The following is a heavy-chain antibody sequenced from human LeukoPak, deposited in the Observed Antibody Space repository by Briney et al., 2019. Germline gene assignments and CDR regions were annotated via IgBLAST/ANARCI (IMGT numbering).Heavy chain of an antibody. D-gene: IGHD1-7*01. Sequence: SESLSLTCAVSGYSISSGYYWGWIRQPPGKGLEWIGSIYHSGSTYYNPSLKSRVTISVDTSKNQFSLKLSSVTAADTAMYYCARANWNYAVLFDYWGQGTLVTVSS. CDR1: GYSISSGYY. J-gene: IGHJ4*02. CDR3: ARANWNYAVLFDY. CDR2: IYHSGST. V-gene: IGHV4-38-2*01.